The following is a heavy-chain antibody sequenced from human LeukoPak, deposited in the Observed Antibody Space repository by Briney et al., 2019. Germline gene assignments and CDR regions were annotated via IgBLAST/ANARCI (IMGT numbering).Heavy chain of an antibody. CDR1: GFTFSQFW. CDR2: INEDGSEE. J-gene: IGHJ4*02. CDR3: ARDSDYALDY. D-gene: IGHD5-12*01. Sequence: GGSLRLSCAASGFTFSQFWMSWVRQAPGKGLEWVANINEDGSEEYYVDSVKGRFTISRDNAKNSLYLQMNSLRAEDTAVYYCARDSDYALDYWGQGTLVTVSS. V-gene: IGHV3-7*01.